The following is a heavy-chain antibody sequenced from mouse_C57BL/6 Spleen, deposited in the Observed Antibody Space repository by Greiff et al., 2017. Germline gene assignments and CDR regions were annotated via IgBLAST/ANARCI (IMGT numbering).Heavy chain of an antibody. D-gene: IGHD2-1*01. CDR3: ARRGDYGNYLDY. V-gene: IGHV1-69*01. CDR1: GYTFTSYW. CDR2: IDPSDSYT. Sequence: QVQLQQPGAELVMPGASVKLSCTASGYTFTSYWMHWVKQRPGQGLEWIGEIDPSDSYTNYNQKFKGKSTLTVDKSSSTAYMQLSSLTSEDSAVYYCARRGDYGNYLDYWGQGTTLTVSS. J-gene: IGHJ2*01.